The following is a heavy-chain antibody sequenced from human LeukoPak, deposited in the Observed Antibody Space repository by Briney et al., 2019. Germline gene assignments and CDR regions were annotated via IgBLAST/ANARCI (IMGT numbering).Heavy chain of an antibody. Sequence: GGSLRLSCAASGFTFSSYWMHWVRQAPGKGLVWVSRINSDESSTSYADSVKGRFTISRDNAKNTVYLQMNSLRAEDTAVYYCARPLPTMIVVRPPHYWGQGTLVTVSS. CDR1: GFTFSSYW. CDR3: ARPLPTMIVVRPPHY. V-gene: IGHV3-74*01. D-gene: IGHD3-22*01. CDR2: INSDESST. J-gene: IGHJ4*02.